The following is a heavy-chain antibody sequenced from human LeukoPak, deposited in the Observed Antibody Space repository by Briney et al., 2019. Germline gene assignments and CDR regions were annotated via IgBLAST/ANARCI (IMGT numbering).Heavy chain of an antibody. V-gene: IGHV3-23*01. CDR2: VSGSGGST. Sequence: GGSLRLSCAASGFTFSRYAMSWVRQAPGKGLEWVSAVSGSGGSTYYADSVKGLFTISRDNSKDTLYLQMNSLRAEDTAVYYCAKRMIRGVNHDAFDLWGQGTMVTVSS. CDR3: AKRMIRGVNHDAFDL. J-gene: IGHJ3*01. CDR1: GFTFSRYA. D-gene: IGHD3-10*01.